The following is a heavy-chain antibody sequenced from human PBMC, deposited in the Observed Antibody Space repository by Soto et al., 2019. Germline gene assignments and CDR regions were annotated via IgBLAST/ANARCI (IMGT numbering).Heavy chain of an antibody. Sequence: QVQLQESGPELVKSSQTLSLTCTVSNGSISTNGHYWTWIRQRPGKGLEWIAYIYYTGNSYYNPSLKSLLTISIDTSKNQLSLTLRSVTAADTAVYYCAREQWGFDSWGQGTLVTVSS. CDR2: IYYTGNS. CDR1: NGSISTNGHY. V-gene: IGHV4-31*01. CDR3: AREQWGFDS. D-gene: IGHD6-19*01. J-gene: IGHJ4*02.